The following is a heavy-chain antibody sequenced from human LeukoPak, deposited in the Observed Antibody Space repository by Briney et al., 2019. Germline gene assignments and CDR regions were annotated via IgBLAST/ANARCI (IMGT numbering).Heavy chain of an antibody. D-gene: IGHD3-3*01. V-gene: IGHV1-46*01. CDR2: VNLSGGGT. CDR3: TRGRRITIFGVVINLSNYFDY. Sequence: ASVNLSFKAAGYTFTSSYMHWVRQGPAQGQGWKGIVNLSGGGTSYAQKFQGRVTMTRDMATSTVYMELSSLRSEDTAVYYYTRGRRITIFGVVINLSNYFDYWGQGTLVTVSS. J-gene: IGHJ4*02. CDR1: GYTFTSSY.